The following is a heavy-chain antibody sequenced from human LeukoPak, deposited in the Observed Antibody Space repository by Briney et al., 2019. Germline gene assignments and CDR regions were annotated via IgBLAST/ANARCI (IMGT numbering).Heavy chain of an antibody. J-gene: IGHJ4*02. CDR1: GYSISSGYY. CDR2: ICHSGST. Sequence: SETLSLTCAVSGYSISSGYYWGWIRQPPGKGLEWIGSICHSGSTYYNPSLKSRVTISVDTSKNQFSLKLSSVTAADTAVYYCARRSLTTVTTPYFDYWGQGTLATASS. CDR3: ARRSLTTVTTPYFDY. V-gene: IGHV4-38-2*01. D-gene: IGHD4-17*01.